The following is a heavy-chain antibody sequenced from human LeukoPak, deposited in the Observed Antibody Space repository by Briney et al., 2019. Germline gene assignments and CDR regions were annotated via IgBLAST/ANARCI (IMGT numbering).Heavy chain of an antibody. Sequence: SEALSLTCTVSGGSISSYYWSWIRQPPGKGLEWIGYIYYSGSTNYNPSLKSRVTISVDTSKNQFSLKLSSVTAADTAVYYCARWGYYDSSGYSSDAFDIWGQGTMVTVSS. V-gene: IGHV4-59*01. CDR2: IYYSGST. CDR3: ARWGYYDSSGYSSDAFDI. D-gene: IGHD3-22*01. J-gene: IGHJ3*02. CDR1: GGSISSYY.